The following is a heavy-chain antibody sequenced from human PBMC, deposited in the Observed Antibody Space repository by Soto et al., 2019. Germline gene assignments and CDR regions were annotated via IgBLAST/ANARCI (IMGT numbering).Heavy chain of an antibody. CDR2: ISYDGSNK. CDR3: ARERANSILDY. D-gene: IGHD7-27*01. V-gene: IGHV3-30-3*01. J-gene: IGHJ4*01. Sequence: QVQLVESGGGVVQPGRSLRLSCAAAGFTFSSYTIHWVRQAPCTGLEWVATISYDGSNKYYADSVKGRFTISRDNSKNTLYLQMNSLRAEDTAVYYCARERANSILDYWGHGTLVTVSS. CDR1: GFTFSSYT.